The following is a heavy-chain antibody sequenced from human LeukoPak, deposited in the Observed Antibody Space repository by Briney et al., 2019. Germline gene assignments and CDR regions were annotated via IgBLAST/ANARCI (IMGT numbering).Heavy chain of an antibody. Sequence: GGSLRLSCEASGFPFGTYGMTWVRQAPGKGLEWVSGITGSSWTYYSDSVRGRFTISRDNSKNTLHLQMNNLTADDTAIYYCARELVSLGTGYFDLWGRGTLVTVSS. CDR3: ARELVSLGTGYFDL. CDR1: GFPFGTYG. D-gene: IGHD7-27*01. CDR2: ITGSSWT. J-gene: IGHJ2*01. V-gene: IGHV3-23*01.